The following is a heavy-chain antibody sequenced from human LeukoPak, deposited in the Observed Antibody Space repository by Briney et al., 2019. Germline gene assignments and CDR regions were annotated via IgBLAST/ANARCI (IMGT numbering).Heavy chain of an antibody. J-gene: IGHJ4*02. D-gene: IGHD6-13*01. Sequence: GGSLRLSCAASGFTFGTYWMHWDRQAPGKGLVWVSRINSDGSSTSYADSVKGRFTISRDNAKNTLYLQMNSLRAEDTAVYYCARGRGAAAEDYWGQGTLVTVSS. CDR3: ARGRGAAAEDY. V-gene: IGHV3-74*01. CDR2: INSDGSST. CDR1: GFTFGTYW.